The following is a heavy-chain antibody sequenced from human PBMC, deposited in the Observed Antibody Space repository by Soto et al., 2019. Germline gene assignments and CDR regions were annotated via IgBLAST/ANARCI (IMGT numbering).Heavy chain of an antibody. D-gene: IGHD3-3*01. J-gene: IGHJ6*02. CDR2: MDPNSGST. Sequence: ASVKVSCKASGYTFTSYGINWVRQAPGQGLEWLGWMDPNSGSTGYAQNFQGRVTMTRNISINTAHMELSSLRSEDTAVYYCAREMKFDFWRKGLDVWGQGTTVTVAS. V-gene: IGHV1-8*01. CDR3: AREMKFDFWRKGLDV. CDR1: GYTFTSYG.